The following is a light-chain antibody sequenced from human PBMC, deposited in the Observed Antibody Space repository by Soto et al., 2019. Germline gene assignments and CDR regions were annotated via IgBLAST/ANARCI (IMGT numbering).Light chain of an antibody. CDR2: GAS. J-gene: IGKJ5*01. CDR3: QKHGNPRLT. V-gene: IGKV3-20*01. Sequence: SPGTLSLSPGERATLSCRASQSVRNNYLAWYQQKPGQAPRLLISGASSRAAGIPGRFSGSGSETDFTLTISRLEPEDFALYLWQKHGNPRLTFGQGTRLEIK. CDR1: QSVRNNY.